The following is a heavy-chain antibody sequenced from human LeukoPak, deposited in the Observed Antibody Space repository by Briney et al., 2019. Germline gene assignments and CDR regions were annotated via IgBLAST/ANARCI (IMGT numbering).Heavy chain of an antibody. V-gene: IGHV3-64D*06. J-gene: IGHJ2*01. CDR1: GFIFSTCA. Sequence: PGGSLRLSCSASGFIFSTCAMHWVRQAPVKGLEYVTAISNNGYITYYADSVKGRFTISRDNSKKTLFLQMSSLRAEDTAVYFCVKAGVEDDWYFDLWGRGTLVTVSS. CDR3: VKAGVEDDWYFDL. CDR2: ISNNGYIT. D-gene: IGHD3-3*01.